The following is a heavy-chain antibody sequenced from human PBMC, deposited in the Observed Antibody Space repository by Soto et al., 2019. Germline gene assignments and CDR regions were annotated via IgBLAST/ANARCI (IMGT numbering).Heavy chain of an antibody. Sequence: ASVKVSCKASGYTFTGYYMHWVRQAPGQGLGWMGWINPNSGGTNYAQKFQGWVTMTRDTSISTAYMELSRLRSDDTAVYYCAREHSSSWYVDYYYGMDVWGQGTTVTVSS. CDR2: INPNSGGT. CDR1: GYTFTGYY. CDR3: AREHSSSWYVDYYYGMDV. D-gene: IGHD6-13*01. V-gene: IGHV1-2*04. J-gene: IGHJ6*02.